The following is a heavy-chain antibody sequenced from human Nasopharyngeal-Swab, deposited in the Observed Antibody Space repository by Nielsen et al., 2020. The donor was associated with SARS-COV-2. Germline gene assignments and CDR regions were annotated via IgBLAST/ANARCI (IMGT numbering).Heavy chain of an antibody. CDR2: INDDGRDT. V-gene: IGHV3-74*01. Sequence: GESLKISCAASGFTFSTYWMHWVRQAPGKGLVWVSRINDDGRDTIYADSVKGRFTISRDNSKNTLYLQMNSLRAEDTAVYYCARSGVATVRGVISPCAFDIWGQGTMVTVSS. J-gene: IGHJ3*02. CDR3: ARSGVATVRGVISPCAFDI. D-gene: IGHD3-10*01. CDR1: GFTFSTYW.